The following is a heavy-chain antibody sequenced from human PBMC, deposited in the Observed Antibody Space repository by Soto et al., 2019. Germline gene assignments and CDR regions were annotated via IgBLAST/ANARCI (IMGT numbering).Heavy chain of an antibody. CDR1: GGTFSSYT. V-gene: IGHV1-69*02. CDR3: ARSSLGRGDAFDI. Sequence: QVQLVQSGAEVKKPGSSVKVSCKASGGTFSSYTISWVRQAPGQGLEWMGRIIPILGIANYAQKFQGRVTITADKSTSTADMELSSLRSEDTAVYYCARSSLGRGDAFDIWGQGTMVTVSS. D-gene: IGHD6-13*01. J-gene: IGHJ3*02. CDR2: IIPILGIA.